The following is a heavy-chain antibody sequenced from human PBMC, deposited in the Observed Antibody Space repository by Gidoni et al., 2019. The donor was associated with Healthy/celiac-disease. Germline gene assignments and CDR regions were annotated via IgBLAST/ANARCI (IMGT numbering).Heavy chain of an antibody. J-gene: IGHJ6*02. Sequence: EVQLVESGGGLVKPGGSLSLSCAASGFTFSSHSMNWVRQAPGKGLEWVSSISSSSSYIYYADSVKGRFTISRDNAKNSLYLQMNSLRAEDTAVYYCAREGTLYGSGSYYMGAYYYYGMDVWGQGTTVTVSS. CDR2: ISSSSSYI. CDR3: AREGTLYGSGSYYMGAYYYYGMDV. D-gene: IGHD3-10*01. V-gene: IGHV3-21*01. CDR1: GFTFSSHS.